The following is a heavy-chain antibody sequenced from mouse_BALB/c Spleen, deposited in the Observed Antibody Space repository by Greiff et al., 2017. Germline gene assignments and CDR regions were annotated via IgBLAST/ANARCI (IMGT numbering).Heavy chain of an antibody. J-gene: IGHJ4*01. V-gene: IGHV5-9-3*01. CDR1: GFTFSSYA. CDR2: ISSGGSYT. Sequence: EVQLVESGGGLVKPGGSLKLSCAASGFTFSSYAMSWVRQTPEKRLEWVATISSGGSYTYYPDSVKGRFTISRDNAKNTLYLQMSSLRSEDTAMYYCARHNGSSHYYAMDYWGQGTSVTVSS. CDR3: ARHNGSSHYYAMDY. D-gene: IGHD1-1*01.